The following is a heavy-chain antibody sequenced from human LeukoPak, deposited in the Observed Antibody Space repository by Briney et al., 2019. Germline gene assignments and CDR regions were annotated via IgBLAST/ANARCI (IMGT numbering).Heavy chain of an antibody. D-gene: IGHD3-3*01. J-gene: IGHJ4*02. CDR3: AKTYYDFWSGYHFDY. CDR2: ISYDGSNK. CDR1: GFTFSSYG. V-gene: IGHV3-30*18. Sequence: GGSLRLSCAASGFTFSSYGMHWVRQAPAKGLEWVAVISYDGSNKYYADSVKGRFTISRDNSKNTLYLQMNSLRAEDTAVYYCAKTYYDFWSGYHFDYWGQGTLVTVSS.